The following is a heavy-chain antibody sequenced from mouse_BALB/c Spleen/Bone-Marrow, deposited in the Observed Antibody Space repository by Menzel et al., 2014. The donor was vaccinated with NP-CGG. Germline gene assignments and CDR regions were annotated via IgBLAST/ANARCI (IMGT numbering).Heavy chain of an antibody. CDR1: GNTFTSYD. J-gene: IGHJ1*01. D-gene: IGHD1-2*01. CDR2: IFPGDSTT. CDR3: VRSRLRDWYFDV. V-gene: IGHV1-85*01. Sequence: QVQLQQPGVELVKPGASVKLSCKASGNTFTSYDINWVRQRPEQGLEWIGWIFPGDSTTKYNERFKGKATLSTDKSSSTVHMQLNRLTSEDSAVYFCVRSRLRDWYFDVWGAGTTVTISS.